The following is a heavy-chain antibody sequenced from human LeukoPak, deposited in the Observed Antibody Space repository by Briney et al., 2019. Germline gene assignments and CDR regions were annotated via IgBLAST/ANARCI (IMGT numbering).Heavy chain of an antibody. J-gene: IGHJ3*02. CDR2: IDQSGGRN. CDR3: VSVGCSGGRCSRGSGYDI. V-gene: IGHV3-7*02. Sequence: GGSLRLSCAASGFTFSRFWMNWVRQAPGRGLEWVANIDQSGGRNNYVDSVKGRFTISRDNSKNTLYLQTNSLRAEDTAVYYCVSVGCSGGRCSRGSGYDIWGQGTVVTVSS. CDR1: GFTFSRFW. D-gene: IGHD2-15*01.